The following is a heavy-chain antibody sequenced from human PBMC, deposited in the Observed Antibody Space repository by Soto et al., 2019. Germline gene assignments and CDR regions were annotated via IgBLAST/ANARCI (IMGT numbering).Heavy chain of an antibody. J-gene: IGHJ4*02. Sequence: EVELLQSGGGLVQPGGSLRLSCEVSGFSFGGYAMSWVRQAPGKGLEWVSTISGSGATKYYADSMRGRFTISRDNSKDTLYLQMSSLRAEDTAVYFCAKASKGYTGYDLDFWGQGTPVTVSP. CDR2: ISGSGATK. CDR1: GFSFGGYA. CDR3: AKASKGYTGYDLDF. V-gene: IGHV3-23*01. D-gene: IGHD5-12*01.